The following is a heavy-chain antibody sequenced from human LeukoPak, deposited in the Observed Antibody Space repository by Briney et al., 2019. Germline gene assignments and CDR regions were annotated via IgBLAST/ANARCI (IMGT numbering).Heavy chain of an antibody. Sequence: GGSVRLSCAASRFTFSNYWANWVRQAQGKVLEWVANIKQVGGEKSYVDSVKGRLTISRDTAKNSLHLQMNSLRAEDTAVYYCARDPGGYYYYYMDVWGKGTTVTVSS. CDR2: IKQVGGEK. V-gene: IGHV3-7*01. CDR3: ARDPGGYYYYYMDV. D-gene: IGHD3-16*01. CDR1: RFTFSNYW. J-gene: IGHJ6*03.